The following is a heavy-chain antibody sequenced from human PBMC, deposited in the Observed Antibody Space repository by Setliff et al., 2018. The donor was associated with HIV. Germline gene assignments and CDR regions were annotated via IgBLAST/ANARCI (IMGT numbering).Heavy chain of an antibody. CDR2: ITAGGGST. CDR3: ARDPDTTSKVDL. D-gene: IGHD1-26*01. Sequence: PGGSLRLSCTASGFTFSDHSMTWIRQAPEKGLEWVSYITAGGGSTFYADSVKGRFTISRDNADNSLFLQMNSLNADDTAVYYCARDPDTTSKVDLWGRGTPVTVSS. V-gene: IGHV3-11*01. J-gene: IGHJ2*01. CDR1: GFTFSDHS.